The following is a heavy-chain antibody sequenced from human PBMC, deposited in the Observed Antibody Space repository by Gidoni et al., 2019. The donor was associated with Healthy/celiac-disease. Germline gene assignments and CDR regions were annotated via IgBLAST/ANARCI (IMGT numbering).Heavy chain of an antibody. CDR2: ISWNIGSI. CDR3: AKESRMITFGGVIVN. D-gene: IGHD3-16*02. J-gene: IGHJ4*02. V-gene: IGHV3-9*01. CDR1: GFHFDDSA. Sequence: EVQLVEYGGGLVQPGRSLRLSCAASGFHFDDSAMYWVRQAPGQGLGLVSGISWNIGSIVYADSVKGRFTISRDNAENSLYLQMNSLRAEDTALYYCAKESRMITFGGVIVNWGQGTLVTVSS.